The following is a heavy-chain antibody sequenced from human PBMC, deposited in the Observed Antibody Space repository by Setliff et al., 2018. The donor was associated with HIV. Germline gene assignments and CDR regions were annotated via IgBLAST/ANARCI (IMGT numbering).Heavy chain of an antibody. CDR2: IYYSGST. V-gene: IGHV4-39*01. CDR3: ARLGSRKSRYNWFDP. Sequence: PSETLSLTCTVSGGSISNSRYYWSWIRQPPGKGLEWIGSIYYSGSTYYNPSLKSRVTISVDTSKNQFSLKLSSVTAADTAVYYCARLGSRKSRYNWFDPWGQGTLVTVSS. CDR1: GGSISNSRYY. J-gene: IGHJ5*02.